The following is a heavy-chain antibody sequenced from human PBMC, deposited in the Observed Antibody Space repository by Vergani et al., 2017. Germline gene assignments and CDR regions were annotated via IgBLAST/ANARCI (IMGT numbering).Heavy chain of an antibody. Sequence: QVQLVQSGAEVKKPGASVKVSCKASGYTFTGYYMHWVRQAPGQGLEWMGWINPNSGGTNYAQKFQGRVTMTRDTSISTAYMELSRLRSDDTAVYYCARAVQMATIGHDAFDIWGQGTMVTVSS. CDR3: ARAVQMATIGHDAFDI. CDR2: INPNSGGT. CDR1: GYTFTGYY. V-gene: IGHV1-2*02. J-gene: IGHJ3*02. D-gene: IGHD5-24*01.